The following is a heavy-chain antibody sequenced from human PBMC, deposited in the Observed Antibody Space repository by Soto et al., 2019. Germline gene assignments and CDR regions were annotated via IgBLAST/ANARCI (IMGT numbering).Heavy chain of an antibody. Sequence: SETLSLTCTVSGASISGYYWSWIRQPPGKGLEWIGYIYYSGSTNYNPSLKSRVTISVDTSKNQFSLKLSSGTAADTAVYYCARHDSSGWYGRYFGYWGQGTLVTVSS. D-gene: IGHD6-19*01. CDR1: GASISGYY. V-gene: IGHV4-59*08. J-gene: IGHJ4*02. CDR2: IYYSGST. CDR3: ARHDSSGWYGRYFGY.